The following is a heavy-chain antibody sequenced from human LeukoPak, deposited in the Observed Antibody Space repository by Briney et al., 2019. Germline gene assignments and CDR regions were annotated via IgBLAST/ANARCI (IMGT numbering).Heavy chain of an antibody. CDR3: ARASGQGSSRRMVGY. CDR1: GYTFTSYD. Sequence: ASVKVSCKATGYTFTSYDINWVRQATGQGLEWMGWMNPNSGNTGYAQKFQGRVTMTRNTSISTAYMELSRLRSEDTAVYYCARASGQGSSRRMVGYWGQGTLVTVSS. J-gene: IGHJ4*02. CDR2: MNPNSGNT. D-gene: IGHD6-13*01. V-gene: IGHV1-8*01.